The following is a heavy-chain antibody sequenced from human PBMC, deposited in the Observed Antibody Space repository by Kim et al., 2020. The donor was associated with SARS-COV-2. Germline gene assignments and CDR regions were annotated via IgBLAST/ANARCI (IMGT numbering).Heavy chain of an antibody. D-gene: IGHD2-2*01. J-gene: IGHJ5*02. Sequence: GGSLRLSCAASGFTFSSYAMSWVRQAPGKGLEWVSAISGSGGSTYYADSVKGRFTISRDNSKNTLYLQMNSLRAEDTAVYYCAIDKPPSAHCSSTSCYYNWFDPWGQGTLVTVSS. V-gene: IGHV3-23*01. CDR2: ISGSGGST. CDR1: GFTFSSYA. CDR3: AIDKPPSAHCSSTSCYYNWFDP.